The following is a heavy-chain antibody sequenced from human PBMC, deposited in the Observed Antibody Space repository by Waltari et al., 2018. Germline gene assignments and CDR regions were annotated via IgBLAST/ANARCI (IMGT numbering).Heavy chain of an antibody. CDR1: RCSISPYY. CDR2: IHHTGTV. Sequence: QVQLQESGPGLVRPSETLSLTCTVSRCSISPYYWSWIRQSPGKGLEWIGYIHHTGTVNYNPSLKSRATITLETTHNQFSLRLNSLTDADTAIYYCARWSTVVSFWYFDIWGRGTRVSVSS. CDR3: ARWSTVVSFWYFDI. V-gene: IGHV4-59*01. J-gene: IGHJ2*01. D-gene: IGHD2-8*02.